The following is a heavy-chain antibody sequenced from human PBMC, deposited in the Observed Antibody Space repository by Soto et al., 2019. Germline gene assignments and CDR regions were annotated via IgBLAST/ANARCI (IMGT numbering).Heavy chain of an antibody. Sequence: GGSLRLSCAASGFTLNTHWMAWVRQAPGKGLEWVAIVSQDGSIKHYVDPVQGRFTISKDDAKKSVYLQLDSLRAEDTAVYYCVGSTGWIFRYWGQGTVVTVSS. V-gene: IGHV3-7*03. D-gene: IGHD6-19*01. J-gene: IGHJ4*02. CDR1: GFTLNTHW. CDR3: VGSTGWIFRY. CDR2: VSQDGSIK.